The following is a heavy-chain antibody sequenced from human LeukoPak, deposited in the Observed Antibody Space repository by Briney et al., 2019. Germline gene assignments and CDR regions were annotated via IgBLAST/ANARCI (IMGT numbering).Heavy chain of an antibody. CDR3: ARGEGVPFNY. CDR1: GFTFSSYN. CDR2: VSSSSSTI. Sequence: GGSLRLSCAASGFTFSSYNMNWVRQSPGKGLEWVSYVSSSSSTIYYADSVKGRFTISRDNAKNSLYLQMNSLRDEDTAVYYCARGEGVPFNYWGQGTLVTVSS. V-gene: IGHV3-48*02. D-gene: IGHD3-10*01. J-gene: IGHJ4*02.